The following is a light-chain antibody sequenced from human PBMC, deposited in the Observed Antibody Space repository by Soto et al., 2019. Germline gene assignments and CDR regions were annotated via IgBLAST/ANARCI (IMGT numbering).Light chain of an antibody. CDR2: DAS. Sequence: DIQTTQSPSTLSASVGGRVTISSRASQSISGWLAWYQQIPGKAPKLLIYDASSLQSGVPSRFSGSGSGTEFTLTISNLQPDDFATYYCQQYHSYSRAFGQGTKVDIK. CDR1: QSISGW. CDR3: QQYHSYSRA. J-gene: IGKJ1*01. V-gene: IGKV1-5*01.